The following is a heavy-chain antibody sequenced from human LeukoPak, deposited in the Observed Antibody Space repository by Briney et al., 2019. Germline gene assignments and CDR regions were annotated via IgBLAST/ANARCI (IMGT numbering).Heavy chain of an antibody. D-gene: IGHD4-23*01. V-gene: IGHV3-23*01. CDR1: GFTFSSYD. CDR3: AKVGEKRLDYGGDSSLYHYYGMDV. CDR2: ISGGGGST. J-gene: IGHJ6*02. Sequence: GGSLRLSCAASGFTFSSYDMSWVRQAQGKGLEWVSVISGGGGSTHYADSVKGRFTISRDNSKNTLYLQMNSLRAEDTAVYYCAKVGEKRLDYGGDSSLYHYYGMDVWGQGTTVTVSS.